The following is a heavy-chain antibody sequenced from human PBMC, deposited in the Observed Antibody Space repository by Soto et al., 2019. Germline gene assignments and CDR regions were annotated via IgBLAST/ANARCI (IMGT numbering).Heavy chain of an antibody. V-gene: IGHV1-69*12. CDR3: ARGDYGDYTGSNDAFDI. D-gene: IGHD4-17*01. Sequence: QVQLVQSGAEVKKPGSSVKVSCKASGGTFSSYAISWVRQAPGQGLEWMGGIIPIFGTANYAQKFQGRVTIPADESTSTAYMELSSLRSEDTAVYYCARGDYGDYTGSNDAFDIWGQGTLVTVSS. CDR1: GGTFSSYA. J-gene: IGHJ3*02. CDR2: IIPIFGTA.